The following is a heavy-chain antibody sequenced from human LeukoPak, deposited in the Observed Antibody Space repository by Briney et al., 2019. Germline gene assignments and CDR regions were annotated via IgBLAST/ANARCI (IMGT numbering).Heavy chain of an antibody. J-gene: IGHJ4*02. CDR3: ARDPPEPVAGPGGGDY. D-gene: IGHD6-19*01. V-gene: IGHV3-11*06. Sequence: GGSLRLSCAASGFTFSDYYMSWIRQAPGKGLEWVSYISSSSSKIHYADSVKGRFTISRDNSKNTLYLQMNSLRAEDTAVYYCARDPPEPVAGPGGGDYWGQGTLVTVSS. CDR2: ISSSSSKI. CDR1: GFTFSDYY.